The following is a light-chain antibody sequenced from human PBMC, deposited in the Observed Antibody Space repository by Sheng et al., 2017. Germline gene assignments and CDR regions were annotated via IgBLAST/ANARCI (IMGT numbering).Light chain of an antibody. J-gene: IGKJ4*01. CDR2: AAS. V-gene: IGKV1-9*01. CDR1: QGISTS. CDR3: QQLNSYPLT. Sequence: IQLTQSPSSLSASVGDRVTITCRASQGISTSLAWYQQKPGKAPKLLIYAASTFQSGVPSRFSGSGSGTDFTLTISSLQTEDFATYYCQQLNSYPLTFGGGTEVEIK.